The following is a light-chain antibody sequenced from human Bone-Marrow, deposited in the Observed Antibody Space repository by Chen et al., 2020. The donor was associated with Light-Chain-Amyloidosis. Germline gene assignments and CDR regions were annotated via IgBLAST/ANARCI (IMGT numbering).Light chain of an antibody. Sequence: ELVLTQSPGTLSLSPGERATLSCRPSQSVSSAFLSWYQQKPGQAPRLLIYGASSRATAIPDRFSGSGSGTDFTLTISRLEPEDCAMYYCQQYDSSRWTFGQGTKVEFK. J-gene: IGKJ1*01. CDR1: QSVSSAF. V-gene: IGKV3-20*01. CDR3: QQYDSSRWT. CDR2: GAS.